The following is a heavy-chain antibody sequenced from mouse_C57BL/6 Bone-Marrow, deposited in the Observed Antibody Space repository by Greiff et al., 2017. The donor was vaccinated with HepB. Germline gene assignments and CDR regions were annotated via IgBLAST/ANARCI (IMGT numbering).Heavy chain of an antibody. J-gene: IGHJ4*01. D-gene: IGHD1-1*01. V-gene: IGHV1-69*01. CDR2: IDPSDSYT. Sequence: QVQLQQPGAELVMPGASVKLSCKASGYTFTSYWMHWVKQRPGQGLEWIGEIDPSDSYTNYNQKFKGKSTLTVDKSSSTAYMQLSSLTSEDSAVYYCARGGYGSSPLDAMDYWGQGTSVTVAS. CDR1: GYTFTSYW. CDR3: ARGGYGSSPLDAMDY.